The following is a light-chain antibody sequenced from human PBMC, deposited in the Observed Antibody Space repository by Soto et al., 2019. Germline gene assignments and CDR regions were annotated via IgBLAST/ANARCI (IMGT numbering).Light chain of an antibody. CDR2: AAS. V-gene: IGKV1-39*01. CDR1: QSLSRY. J-gene: IGKJ5*01. CDR3: KQSYSTPPIT. Sequence: EIPMTQSPSSLCASVGDRINIXCRASQSLSRYFSWYQHKTGKAPKPLINAASSLERGVQSRLSGCGSGKDFTLNISSLQPEDFATYYCKQSYSTPPITFGQGTRLEIK.